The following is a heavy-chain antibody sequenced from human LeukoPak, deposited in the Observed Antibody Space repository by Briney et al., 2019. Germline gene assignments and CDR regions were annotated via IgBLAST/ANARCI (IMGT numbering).Heavy chain of an antibody. Sequence: PSETLSLTCAVSGGSISSGGYSWSWIRQPPGKGLEWIGYIYHSGSTYYNPSLKSRVTISVDRSKNQFSLKLSSVTAADTAVYYCARDLMEAFDIWGQGTMVTVSP. D-gene: IGHD3-10*01. J-gene: IGHJ3*02. CDR1: GGSISSGGYS. CDR3: ARDLMEAFDI. CDR2: IYHSGST. V-gene: IGHV4-30-2*01.